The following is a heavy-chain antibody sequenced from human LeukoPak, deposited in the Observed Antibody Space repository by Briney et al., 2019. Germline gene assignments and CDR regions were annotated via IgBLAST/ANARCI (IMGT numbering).Heavy chain of an antibody. J-gene: IGHJ4*02. CDR3: ARGARSVPATYDY. D-gene: IGHD2-2*01. CDR1: GYTFTSYG. CDR2: MNPNSGNT. V-gene: IGHV1-8*02. Sequence: GASVKVSCKASGYTFTSYGISWVRQATGQGLEWMGWMNPNSGNTGYAQKFQGRVTMTRNTSISTAYMELSSLRSEDTAVYYCARGARSVPATYDYWGQGTLVTVSS.